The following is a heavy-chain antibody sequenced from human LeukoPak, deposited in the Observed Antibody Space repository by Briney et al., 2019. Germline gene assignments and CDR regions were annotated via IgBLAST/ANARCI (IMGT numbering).Heavy chain of an antibody. J-gene: IGHJ6*03. V-gene: IGHV1-69*13. D-gene: IGHD6-19*01. CDR3: ARAPAGPSYYYYMDV. CDR2: IIPIFGTA. Sequence: SVTVSCKASGGTFSSYAISWVRQAPGQGLEWMGGIIPIFGTANYAQKFQGRVTITADESTSTAYMELSSLRSEDTAVYYCARAPAGPSYYYYMDVWGKGTAVTVS. CDR1: GGTFSSYA.